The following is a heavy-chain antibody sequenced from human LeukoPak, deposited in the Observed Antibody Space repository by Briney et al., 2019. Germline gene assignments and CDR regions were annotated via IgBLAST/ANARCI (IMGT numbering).Heavy chain of an antibody. V-gene: IGHV4-34*01. CDR1: GGSFSGYY. D-gene: IGHD3-10*01. Sequence: SEILSLTCAVYGGSFSGYYWSWIRQPPGKGLEWIGEINHSGSTNYNPSLKSRVTISVDTSKNQFSLKLSSVTAADTAVYYCARGRGWFGGYFDYWGQGTLVTVSS. J-gene: IGHJ4*02. CDR2: INHSGST. CDR3: ARGRGWFGGYFDY.